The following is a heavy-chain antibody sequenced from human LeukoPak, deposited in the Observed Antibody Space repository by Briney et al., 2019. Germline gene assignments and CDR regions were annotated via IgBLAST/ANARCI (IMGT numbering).Heavy chain of an antibody. CDR2: ISGSGGST. CDR1: GFTFSSYA. J-gene: IGHJ4*02. D-gene: IGHD6-13*01. Sequence: GGSLRLSCAASGFTFSSYAMSWVRQAPGEGLEWVSAISGSGGSTYYADSVKGRFTISRDNSKNTLYLQMNSLRAEDTAVYYCAKDPSSSWYLYYFDYWGQGTLVTVSS. V-gene: IGHV3-23*01. CDR3: AKDPSSSWYLYYFDY.